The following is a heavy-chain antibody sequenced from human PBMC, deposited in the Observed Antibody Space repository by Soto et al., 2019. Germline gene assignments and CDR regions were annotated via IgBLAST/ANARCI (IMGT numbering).Heavy chain of an antibody. J-gene: IGHJ6*02. V-gene: IGHV3-23*01. Sequence: EVQLLETGVGLVQPGGSLRLSCVASGFTFSTYAMSWVRQAPREGLKWVSTISGSGGTTYYADSVKGRFTISRDNSKNTMDLQVNSLRAEDSAKYYCARYCSPTSCTIRYGMDVWGQGTTVTVSS. CDR2: ISGSGGTT. CDR1: GFTFSTYA. CDR3: ARYCSPTSCTIRYGMDV. D-gene: IGHD2-15*01.